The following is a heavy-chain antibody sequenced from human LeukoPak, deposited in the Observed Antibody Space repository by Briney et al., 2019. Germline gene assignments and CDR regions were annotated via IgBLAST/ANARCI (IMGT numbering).Heavy chain of an antibody. D-gene: IGHD6-6*01. CDR1: GGSISSSNW. CDR3: ARSPSRILLAYYYYGMDV. V-gene: IGHV4-4*02. Sequence: PSETLSLTYAVSGGSISSSNWWSWVRQPPGQGLEWIGEIYHSGSTNYNPSLKSRVTISVDKSKNQFSLKLSSVTAADTAVYYCARSPSRILLAYYYYGMDVWGKGTTVTVSS. J-gene: IGHJ6*04. CDR2: IYHSGST.